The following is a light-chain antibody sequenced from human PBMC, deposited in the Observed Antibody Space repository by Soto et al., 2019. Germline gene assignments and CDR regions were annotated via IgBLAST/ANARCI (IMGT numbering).Light chain of an antibody. CDR1: SSDVGNYHL. J-gene: IGLJ2*01. CDR2: EGS. Sequence: QSALTQPASVSGSPGQSITISCTGTSSDVGNYHLVSWYQQHPGKAPKLMIYEGSKRPSGVSNRFSGSKSGNTASLTISGPQVEDEADYYCCSYAGSSTLVFGGGTKLTVL. V-gene: IGLV2-23*01. CDR3: CSYAGSSTLV.